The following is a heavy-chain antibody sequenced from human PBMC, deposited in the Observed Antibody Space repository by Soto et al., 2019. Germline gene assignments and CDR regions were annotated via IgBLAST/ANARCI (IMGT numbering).Heavy chain of an antibody. Sequence: QVQLVQSGAEVKKPGASVKVSCKASGYTFTSYYMHWVRQAPGQGLEWMGIINPSGGSTSYAQKFQGRDTRTRDTSTSTVYRELSSRRSEDTAVYYCARGGYDYVWGSYRWYFDLWGRGTLVTVSS. CDR2: INPSGGST. J-gene: IGHJ2*01. CDR3: ARGGYDYVWGSYRWYFDL. D-gene: IGHD3-16*02. V-gene: IGHV1-46*01. CDR1: GYTFTSYY.